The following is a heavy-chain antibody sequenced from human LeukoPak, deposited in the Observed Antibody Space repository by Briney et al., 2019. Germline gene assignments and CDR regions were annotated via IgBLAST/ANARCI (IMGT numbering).Heavy chain of an antibody. V-gene: IGHV3-30*14. CDR3: AREYYDSGSYLYGMDV. CDR2: ISYDGSNK. CDR1: GFTFSSYA. D-gene: IGHD3-10*01. J-gene: IGHJ6*02. Sequence: GGSLRLSCAASGFTFSSYAMHWVRQAPGKGLEWVAVISYDGSNKYYADSVKGRLTISRDNSKNTLYLQMNSLRAEDTAVYYCAREYYDSGSYLYGMDVWGQGTTVTVSS.